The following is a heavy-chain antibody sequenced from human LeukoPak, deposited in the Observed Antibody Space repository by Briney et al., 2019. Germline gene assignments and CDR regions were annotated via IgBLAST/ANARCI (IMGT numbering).Heavy chain of an antibody. Sequence: GASVKVSCKASGYTFTSYYMHWVRQAPGQGLEWMGIINPSGGSTSYAQKFQGRVTMTRDTSTSTVYMELSSLRSEDTAVYYCARSRDIVVVPAAPFDYWGQGTLVTVSS. V-gene: IGHV1-46*01. D-gene: IGHD2-2*01. J-gene: IGHJ4*02. CDR1: GYTFTSYY. CDR3: ARSRDIVVVPAAPFDY. CDR2: INPSGGST.